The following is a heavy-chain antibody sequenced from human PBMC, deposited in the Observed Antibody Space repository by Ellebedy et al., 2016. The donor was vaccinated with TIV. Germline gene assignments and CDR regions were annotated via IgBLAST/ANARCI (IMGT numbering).Heavy chain of an antibody. CDR2: ISSDGGNE. Sequence: PGGSLRLSCATSGFTFTIFPIHWVRQAPGKGLEWVALISSDGGNEYYGDSVKGRFTISRDKSKNTVYLQMNSLRAEDTAVYYCARGVVGAGNGNEYWGRGTLVTVSS. J-gene: IGHJ4*02. CDR1: GFTFTIFP. D-gene: IGHD2-15*01. V-gene: IGHV3-33*01. CDR3: ARGVVGAGNGNEY.